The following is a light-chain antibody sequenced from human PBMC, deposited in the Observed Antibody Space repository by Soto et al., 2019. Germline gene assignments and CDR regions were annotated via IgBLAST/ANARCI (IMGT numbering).Light chain of an antibody. J-gene: IGKJ5*01. CDR1: QSLLYGDGKTY. CDR3: MQSIQLPIT. V-gene: IGKV2D-29*01. Sequence: DIVMTQTPLSLSVTPGQPASISCKSSQSLLYGDGKTYLYRDLQKPGQPPQLLIYEVSNRFSGAPDRFSRSGSGADFTLIISRVEAGDVGVYYCMQSIQLPITFGQGTRVEIK. CDR2: EVS.